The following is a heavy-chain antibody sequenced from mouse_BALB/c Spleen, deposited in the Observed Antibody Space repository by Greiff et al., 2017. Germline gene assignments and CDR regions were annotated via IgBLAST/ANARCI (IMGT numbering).Heavy chain of an antibody. D-gene: IGHD4-1*01. CDR3: ARANWDGYFDY. J-gene: IGHJ2*01. CDR1: GFSLTSYG. CDR2: IWAGGST. Sequence: QVQLKQSGPGLVAPSQSLSITCTVSGFSLTSYGVHWVRQPPGKGLEWLGVIWAGGSTNYNSALMSRLSISKDNSKSQVFLKMNSLQTDDTAMYYCARANWDGYFDYWGQGTTLTVSS. V-gene: IGHV2-9*02.